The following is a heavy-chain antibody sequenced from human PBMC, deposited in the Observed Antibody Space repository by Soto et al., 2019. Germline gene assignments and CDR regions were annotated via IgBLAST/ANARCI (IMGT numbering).Heavy chain of an antibody. CDR2: IWSDGSLK. CDR1: GFTFSTYG. J-gene: IGHJ4*02. D-gene: IGHD4-17*01. V-gene: IGHV3-33*01. CDR3: ARDWADYGDYGGLDY. Sequence: GESLKISCAASGFTFSTYGMHWVRQAPGKGLEWVAVIWSDGSLKFYPDSVKGRFTISRDNSKNTVFLQMNSLRPEDTAMYFCARDWADYGDYGGLDYWGQGTLVTVSS.